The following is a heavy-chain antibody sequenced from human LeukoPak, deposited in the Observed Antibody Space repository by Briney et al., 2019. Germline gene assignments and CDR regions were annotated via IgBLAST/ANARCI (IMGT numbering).Heavy chain of an antibody. CDR2: IYYRGST. Sequence: SETLSLTCTVSGGSINNYYWSWIRQPPGKGLEWIGYIYYRGSTNYNPSLKSRVTFSVDTSKNQFSLKLNSVTAADTAVYYCARDGGVTRHFDYWGQGTLVTVSS. D-gene: IGHD2-21*02. V-gene: IGHV4-59*01. CDR3: ARDGGVTRHFDY. CDR1: GGSINNYY. J-gene: IGHJ4*02.